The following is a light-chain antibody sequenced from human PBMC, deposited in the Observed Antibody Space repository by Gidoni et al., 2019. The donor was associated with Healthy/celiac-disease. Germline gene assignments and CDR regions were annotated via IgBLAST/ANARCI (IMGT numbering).Light chain of an antibody. V-gene: IGKV3-11*01. CDR3: QQRSNWPPIP. CDR1: QSVSRY. Sequence: DIVFTQSPANLYLSPGERATLSCRASQSVSRYLAWYQQKPGQALRLLIYDASNRAPGIPARFSGSGSGTAFTLTLSSLEPEDFAVYYCQQRSNWPPIPFGQGTRLEIK. CDR2: DAS. J-gene: IGKJ5*01.